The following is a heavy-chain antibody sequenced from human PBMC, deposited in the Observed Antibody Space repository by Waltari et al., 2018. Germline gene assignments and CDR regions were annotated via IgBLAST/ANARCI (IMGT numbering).Heavy chain of an antibody. J-gene: IGHJ6*03. D-gene: IGHD2-2*01. Sequence: QVQLQESGPGLVKPSQTLSLTCTVSGGSISSGGYYWSWIRQHPGKGLEWIGYIYYSGSTYYNPSLKSRVTISVDTSKNQFSLKLSSVTAADTAVYYCARVQALVVPAAMPEPRSGYMDVWGKGTTVTVSS. CDR3: ARVQALVVPAAMPEPRSGYMDV. V-gene: IGHV4-31*03. CDR2: IYYSGST. CDR1: GGSISSGGYY.